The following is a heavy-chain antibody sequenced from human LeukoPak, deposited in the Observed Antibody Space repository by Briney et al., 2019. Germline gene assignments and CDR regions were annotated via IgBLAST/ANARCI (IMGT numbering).Heavy chain of an antibody. CDR2: ISSSGSTI. D-gene: IGHD3-10*02. V-gene: IGHV3-48*04. CDR3: AELGITMIGGV. CDR1: GFTFSFYG. Sequence: GGSLRLSCEASGFTFSFYGMSWVRQAPGKGLEWVSYISSSGSTIYYADSVKGRFTISRDNAKNSLYLQMNSLRAEDTAVYYCAELGITMIGGVWGKGTTVTISS. J-gene: IGHJ6*04.